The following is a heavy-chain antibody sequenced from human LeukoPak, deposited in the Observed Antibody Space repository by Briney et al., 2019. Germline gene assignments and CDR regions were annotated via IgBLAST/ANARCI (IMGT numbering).Heavy chain of an antibody. D-gene: IGHD2-8*01. CDR2: ISYDGRNH. J-gene: IGHJ4*02. CDR1: GFKFNTYG. Sequence: GGTVRLSCVASGFKFNTYGMQWVDPPPGKDREGVACISYDGRNHSYADAVKGRITISRDISKDTQYLQMNSLNAEDTAYCYCVQDLRFCTKGVCYTGGFENWAQGALLRVSS. V-gene: IGHV3-30*18. CDR3: VQDLRFCTKGVCYTGGFEN.